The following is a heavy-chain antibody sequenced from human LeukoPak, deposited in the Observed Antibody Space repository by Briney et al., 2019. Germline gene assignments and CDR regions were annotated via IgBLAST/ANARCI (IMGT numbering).Heavy chain of an antibody. CDR2: IYYSGST. V-gene: IGHV4-31*03. CDR1: GGSISSGGYY. Sequence: SETLSLTCTVSGGSISSGGYYWSWIRQHPGKGLEWIGYIYYSGSTYYNPSLKSRVTISVDTSKNQFSLKLSSVTAADTAMYYCARASYQLLLKGYFDYWGQGTLVTVSS. D-gene: IGHD2-2*01. J-gene: IGHJ4*02. CDR3: ARASYQLLLKGYFDY.